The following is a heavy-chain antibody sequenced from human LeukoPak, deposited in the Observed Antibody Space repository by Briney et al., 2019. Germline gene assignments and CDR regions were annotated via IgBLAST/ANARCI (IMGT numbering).Heavy chain of an antibody. Sequence: GGSLRLSCAASGFTFSSYSMNWVRQAPGKGLEWVSSISSSSSYIYYADSVKGRFTISRDNAKNSLYLQMNSLRAEDTAVYYCARGAAAGRGGYYYYYMDVWGKGTTVTVSS. CDR3: ARGAAAGRGGYYYYYMDV. CDR1: GFTFSSYS. V-gene: IGHV3-21*01. CDR2: ISSSSSYI. D-gene: IGHD6-13*01. J-gene: IGHJ6*03.